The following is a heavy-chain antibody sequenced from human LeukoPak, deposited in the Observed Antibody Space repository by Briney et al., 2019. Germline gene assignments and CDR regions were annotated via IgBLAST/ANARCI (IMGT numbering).Heavy chain of an antibody. CDR1: GYTFTSYG. J-gene: IGHJ4*02. CDR3: ARGPGGYCSSTSCPLFDY. CDR2: ISAYNGNT. D-gene: IGHD2-2*01. Sequence: GASVKVSCKASGYTFTSYGISWVRQAPGQGLEWMGWISAYNGNTNYAQKLQGRVTMTTGTSTSTAYMELRSLRSDDTAVYYCARGPGGYCSSTSCPLFDYWGQGTLVTVSS. V-gene: IGHV1-18*01.